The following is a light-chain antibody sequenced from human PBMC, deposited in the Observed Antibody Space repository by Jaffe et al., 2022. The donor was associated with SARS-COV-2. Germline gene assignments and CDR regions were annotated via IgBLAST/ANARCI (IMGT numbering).Light chain of an antibody. Sequence: EIVMTQSPATLSVSPGGRATLSCRASQTVSSNLGWYQQKPGQAPRLLIYGASTRATGIPARFSGSGSGTEFTLTISSLQSEDFAVYYCQQYINWPRTFGQGTKVEIK. CDR1: QTVSSN. V-gene: IGKV3-15*01. CDR3: QQYINWPRT. CDR2: GAS. J-gene: IGKJ1*01.